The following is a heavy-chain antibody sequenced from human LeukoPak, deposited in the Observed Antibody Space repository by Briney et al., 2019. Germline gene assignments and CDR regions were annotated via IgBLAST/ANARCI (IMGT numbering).Heavy chain of an antibody. CDR1: GFTFSSFA. J-gene: IGHJ4*02. CDR3: AKGNIVATTCYFDY. CDR2: IGGSGATI. D-gene: IGHD5-12*01. V-gene: IGHV3-23*01. Sequence: GGPLRLSCAASGFTFSSFAMGWVRQAPGKGLQWVSAIGGSGATIYYADSVKGRFTISRDNSKNTLYLQMNSLRAEDTAVYYCAKGNIVATTCYFDYWGQGTLVTVSS.